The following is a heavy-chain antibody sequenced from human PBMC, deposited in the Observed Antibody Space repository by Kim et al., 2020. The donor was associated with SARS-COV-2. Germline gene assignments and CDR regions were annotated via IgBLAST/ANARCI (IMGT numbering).Heavy chain of an antibody. Sequence: GGSLRLSCAASGFTFSSYGMHWVRQAPGKGLEWVAVILYDGSNKYYADSVKGRFTISRDNSKTTLYLQMNILRAEDTAVYYCAKDPAYGSGSYDYWGQGTLVTVSS. CDR3: AKDPAYGSGSYDY. V-gene: IGHV3-33*06. J-gene: IGHJ4*02. CDR2: ILYDGSNK. CDR1: GFTFSSYG. D-gene: IGHD3-10*01.